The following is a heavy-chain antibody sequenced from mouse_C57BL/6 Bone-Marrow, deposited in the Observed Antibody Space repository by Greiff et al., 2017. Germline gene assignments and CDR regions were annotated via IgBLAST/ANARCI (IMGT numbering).Heavy chain of an antibody. D-gene: IGHD1-1*01. J-gene: IGHJ1*03. CDR1: GFTFSSYT. CDR3: SRQVTTVLATKYFDV. V-gene: IGHV5-9*01. CDR2: ISGGGGNT. Sequence: EVKLMESGGGLVKPGGSLKLSCAASGFTFSSYTMSWVRQTPEKRLQWVAAISGGGGNTYYPDSVKGRFTFSRDTDKNIPYLQMSSLRSEDTALYYCSRQVTTVLATKYFDVWGTGTTVTVSS.